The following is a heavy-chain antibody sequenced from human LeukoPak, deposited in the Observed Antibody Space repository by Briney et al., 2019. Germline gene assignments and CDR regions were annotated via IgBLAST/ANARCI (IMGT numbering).Heavy chain of an antibody. CDR2: MNPNSGNT. CDR3: ARGGRYYYDSSGYHAAFDI. Sequence: ASVKVSCKASGCTFTSYDINWVRQATGQGLEWMGWMNPNSGNTGYAQKFQGRVTMTRNTSISTAYMELSSLRSEDTAVYYCARGGRYYYDSSGYHAAFDIWGQGTMVTVSS. CDR1: GCTFTSYD. D-gene: IGHD3-22*01. V-gene: IGHV1-8*01. J-gene: IGHJ3*02.